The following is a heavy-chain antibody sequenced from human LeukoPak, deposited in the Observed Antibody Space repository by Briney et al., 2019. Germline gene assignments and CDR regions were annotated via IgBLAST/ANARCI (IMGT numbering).Heavy chain of an antibody. J-gene: IGHJ4*02. CDR1: GITVSSTY. CDR2: IYSGGST. D-gene: IGHD3-10*01. V-gene: IGHV3-53*01. CDR3: ASRGTSYGSGTYFGA. Sequence: GGSLRLSCVVSGITVSSTYVSWVRQAPGKGLEWVSIIYSGGSTYYTDSVKGRFTISRDNSKNTVYPQMNSLRDEDTAAYYCASRGTSYGSGTYFGAWGQGTVVTVSS.